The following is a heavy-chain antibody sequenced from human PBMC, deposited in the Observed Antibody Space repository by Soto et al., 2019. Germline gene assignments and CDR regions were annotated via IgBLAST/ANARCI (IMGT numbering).Heavy chain of an antibody. CDR2: ISAGGGNT. Sequence: EVHLVESGGGLVQPGGSLRLSCAASGFSFNIYAMKWVRQAPGKGLECVSAISAGGGNTYYADSVKGRFTISRDNSKNTLYLQMTSLRADDTAVYCCAKAPTYDYYYYMDVWGKCTTVTVSS. CDR1: GFSFNIYA. V-gene: IGHV3-23*04. CDR3: AKAPTYDYYYYMDV. J-gene: IGHJ6*03.